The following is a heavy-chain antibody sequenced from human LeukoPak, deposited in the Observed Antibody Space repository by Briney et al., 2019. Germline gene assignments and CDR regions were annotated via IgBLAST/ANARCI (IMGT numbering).Heavy chain of an antibody. V-gene: IGHV3-23*01. Sequence: GGSLRLSCAASGFTFSSYSMNWVRQAPGKGLEWVSSISGSGGSTYYADYVKGRSTISRDNSKNVVYFEMHSLRGEDTAVYFCARGGQNFDFWRFDYWGQGTLVVVSS. J-gene: IGHJ4*02. D-gene: IGHD3-3*01. CDR3: ARGGQNFDFWRFDY. CDR1: GFTFSSYS. CDR2: ISGSGGST.